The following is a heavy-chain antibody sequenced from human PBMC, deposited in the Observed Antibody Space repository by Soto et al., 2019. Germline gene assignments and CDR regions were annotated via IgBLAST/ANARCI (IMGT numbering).Heavy chain of an antibody. D-gene: IGHD6-6*01. J-gene: IGHJ6*02. CDR1: GYSFTSYW. CDR2: IDPSDSYT. Sequence: PGESLKISCKGSGYSFTSYWISWVRQMPGKGLEWMGRIDPSDSYTNYSPSFQGHVTISADKSISTAYLQWSSLKASDPAMYYCARHEIAGRRSLYYNDMDVCCQGNTVTVSS. CDR3: ARHEIAGRRSLYYNDMDV. V-gene: IGHV5-10-1*01.